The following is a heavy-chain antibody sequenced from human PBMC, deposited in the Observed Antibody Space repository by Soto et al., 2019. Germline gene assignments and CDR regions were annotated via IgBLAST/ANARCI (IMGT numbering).Heavy chain of an antibody. CDR2: VYYSGSS. V-gene: IGHV4-31*03. D-gene: IGHD2-2*01. CDR1: GDSISGGASF. Sequence: QVQLQESGPGLVKPSETLSLTCTVSGDSISGGASFWSWIRQPPGKGLEWIANVYYSGSSYYNPSRTSRLTRSVDTTKNQFSLQLKAMTAADTAVYYCAKLSCTSSTCYFPGWFDPWGQGTLVTVSS. J-gene: IGHJ5*02. CDR3: AKLSCTSSTCYFPGWFDP.